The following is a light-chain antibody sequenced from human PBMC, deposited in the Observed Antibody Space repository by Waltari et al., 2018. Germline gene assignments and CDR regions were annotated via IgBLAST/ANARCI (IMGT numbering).Light chain of an antibody. CDR3: NQRATWPRT. V-gene: IGKV3-11*01. CDR2: DAS. J-gene: IGKJ1*01. CDR1: QSVSCY. Sequence: EIVLTQSPATLYLSPGERATLPCRSSQSVSCYLALYQQKPGQAPRPLISDASTRATGIPARFSGSESGTDFTLTITNLEPEDSAVYYCNQRATWPRTFGQGTKVEIK.